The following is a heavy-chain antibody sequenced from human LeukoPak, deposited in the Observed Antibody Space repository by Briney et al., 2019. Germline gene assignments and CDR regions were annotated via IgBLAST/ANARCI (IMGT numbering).Heavy chain of an antibody. V-gene: IGHV4-31*03. Sequence: PSETLSLTCTVSGGSISSGGYYWSWLRQHPGKGLEWIGYIYYSGSTYYNPSLKSRVTISVDTSKNQFSLKLSSVTAADTAVYYCARFVPVTTYFDYWGQGTLVTVSS. J-gene: IGHJ4*02. CDR2: IYYSGST. D-gene: IGHD4-17*01. CDR1: GGSISSGGYY. CDR3: ARFVPVTTYFDY.